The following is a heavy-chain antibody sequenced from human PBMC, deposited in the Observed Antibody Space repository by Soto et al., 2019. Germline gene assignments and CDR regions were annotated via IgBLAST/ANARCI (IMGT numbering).Heavy chain of an antibody. J-gene: IGHJ3*02. V-gene: IGHV4-39*01. CDR1: RGSISDDSYN. CDR3: ARFYGNALDI. CDR2: IYYSGST. D-gene: IGHD3-10*01. Sequence: QLHLQESGPGLVKPSETLSLTCTVSRGSISDDSYNWDWIRQPPGKGLEWIGAIYYSGSTDYNPSLKSRVTISTETPKSQFFLKLTPVIGADTAVYYCARFYGNALDIWGHGTMVTVSP.